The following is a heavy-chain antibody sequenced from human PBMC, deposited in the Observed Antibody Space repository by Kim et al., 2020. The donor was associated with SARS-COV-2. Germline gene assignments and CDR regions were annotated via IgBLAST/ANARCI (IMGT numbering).Heavy chain of an antibody. D-gene: IGHD3-22*01. Sequence: GGSLRLSCAASGFTFRSFGIQWVSKAHGKGVELLAPIVYDGSNEQYIDSVKGRFTISRDNSKNTLYLQMNSLRLEDTAVYYCAKGYYDSGGWGQGTLVTVAS. CDR1: GFTFRSFG. CDR3: AKGYYDSGG. CDR2: IVYDGSNE. J-gene: IGHJ4*02. V-gene: IGHV3-30*18.